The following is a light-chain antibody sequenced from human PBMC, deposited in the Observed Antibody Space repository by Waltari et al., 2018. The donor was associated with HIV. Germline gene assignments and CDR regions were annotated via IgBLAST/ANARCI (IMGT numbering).Light chain of an antibody. CDR1: QGVRQY. CDR2: GAT. Sequence: DTQMTQSPSSLSASVGDSVTITCRASQGVRQYVAWYHQRPGEPPKVVIYGATMLQAGVEPRFSASGSGTDFSLTISSLRAEDLGIYYCQTYNGPPFAFGGGTKV. J-gene: IGKJ4*01. V-gene: IGKV1-27*01. CDR3: QTYNGPPFA.